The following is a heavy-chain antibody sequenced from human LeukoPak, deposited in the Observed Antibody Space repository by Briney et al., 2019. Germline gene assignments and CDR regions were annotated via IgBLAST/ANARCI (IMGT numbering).Heavy chain of an antibody. CDR1: GFTFSTYN. CDR3: ARGGYSTFLDAFDI. Sequence: SGGSLRLSCAASGFTFSTYNRNWVRQAPGKGLEWISSINSNNNYIYYADSVKGRFTIARDNARNSLFLQMNSLRAEDTAVYYCARGGYSTFLDAFDIWGQGTMVTVSS. D-gene: IGHD6-13*01. J-gene: IGHJ3*02. CDR2: INSNNNYI. V-gene: IGHV3-21*01.